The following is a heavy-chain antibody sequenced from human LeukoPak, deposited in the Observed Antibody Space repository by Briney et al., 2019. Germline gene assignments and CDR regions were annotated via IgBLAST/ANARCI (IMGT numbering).Heavy chain of an antibody. V-gene: IGHV3-23*01. CDR1: GFTFSNHA. J-gene: IGHJ4*01. Sequence: PGGSLRLSCAVSGFTFSNHAMNWVRQAPGKGLEWVSIISASGDDTKDADSVKGRFTISRDNSKNTLYLQMNSLRAEDTAVYYCAKGRGGYCETGCFSWVLDDWGHGTLVTVSS. D-gene: IGHD2-15*01. CDR2: ISASGDDT. CDR3: AKGRGGYCETGCFSWVLDD.